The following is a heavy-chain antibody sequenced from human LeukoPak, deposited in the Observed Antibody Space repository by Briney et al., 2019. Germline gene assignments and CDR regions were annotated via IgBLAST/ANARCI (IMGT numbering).Heavy chain of an antibody. CDR1: GFTFSSYW. V-gene: IGHV3-74*01. D-gene: IGHD3-22*01. J-gene: IGHJ3*02. CDR3: AKDLRTMIVTSGDAFDI. Sequence: GGFLRLSCAASGFTFSSYWMHWVRQAPGKGPVWVSRINNDGSGTTYADSVKGRFTISRDNSKNTLYLQMNSLRAEDTAVYYCAKDLRTMIVTSGDAFDIWGQGTMVTVSS. CDR2: INNDGSGT.